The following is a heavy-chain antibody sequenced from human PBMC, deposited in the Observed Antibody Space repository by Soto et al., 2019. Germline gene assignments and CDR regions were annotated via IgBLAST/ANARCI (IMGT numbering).Heavy chain of an antibody. Sequence: TLSLTCTVSGGSISSYYWSWIRQPPGKGLEWIGYIYYSGSTNYNPSLKSRVTISVDTSKNQFSLKLSSVTAADTAVYYCARATRGYFDYWGQGTLVTVSS. CDR3: ARATRGYFDY. J-gene: IGHJ4*02. CDR2: IYYSGST. CDR1: GGSISSYY. V-gene: IGHV4-59*01.